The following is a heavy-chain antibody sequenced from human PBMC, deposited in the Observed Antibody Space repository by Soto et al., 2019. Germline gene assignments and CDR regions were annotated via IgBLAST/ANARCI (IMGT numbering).Heavy chain of an antibody. D-gene: IGHD5-12*01. CDR1: AYTFAGSY. CDR2: ISLKTGGA. J-gene: IGHJ4*02. Sequence: QVQLVQSGAEVKKPGASVKVSCRPSAYTFAGSYVHWVRQAPGQGLEWIGWISLKTGGANYAQKFQGRVTMTRDKSMSTAYMELSRLRSDDTAVYYCASGPSGSDGRYHFDFWGQETLVTGSS. V-gene: IGHV1-2*02. CDR3: ASGPSGSDGRYHFDF.